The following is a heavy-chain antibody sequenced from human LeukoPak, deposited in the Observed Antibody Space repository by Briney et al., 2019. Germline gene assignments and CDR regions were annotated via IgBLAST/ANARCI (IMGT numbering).Heavy chain of an antibody. J-gene: IGHJ4*02. CDR3: ATQHYGLFDY. CDR2: IKQDESEK. V-gene: IGHV3-7*01. D-gene: IGHD4-17*01. Sequence: GGSLRLSCAASGFTFSSYAMSWVRQAPGKGLEWVANIKQDESEKYYVDSVKGRFIISRDSAKNSLYLQMNSLRAEDTAVYYCATQHYGLFDYWGQGTLVTVSS. CDR1: GFTFSSYA.